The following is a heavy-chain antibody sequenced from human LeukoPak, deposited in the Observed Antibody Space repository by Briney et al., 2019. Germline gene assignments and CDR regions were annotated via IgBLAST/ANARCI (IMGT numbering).Heavy chain of an antibody. CDR1: GYTFTSYA. J-gene: IGHJ5*02. CDR3: ARASSSSGTNWFDP. D-gene: IGHD6-6*01. V-gene: IGHV7-4-1*02. CDR2: INTNTGNP. Sequence: ASVKVSCKASGYTFTSYAMNWVRQAPGQGLEWMGWINTNTGNPTYAQGFTGRFVFSLDTSVSTAYLQISSLKAEDTAVYYCARASSSSGTNWFDPWGQGTLVTVSS.